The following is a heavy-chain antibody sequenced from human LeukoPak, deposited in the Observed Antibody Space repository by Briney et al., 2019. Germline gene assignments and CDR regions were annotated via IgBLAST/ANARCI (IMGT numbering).Heavy chain of an antibody. D-gene: IGHD4-17*01. CDR2: ISSSSSYI. V-gene: IGHV3-21*01. Sequence: GSLRLSCAASGFTFSSYSMNWVRQAPGKGLEWVSSISSSSSYIYYADSVKGRFTISGDNAKNSLYLQMNSLRAEDTAVYYCARDRPDYGDYGLGDYYYYYGMDVWGQGTTVTVSS. CDR1: GFTFSSYS. CDR3: ARDRPDYGDYGLGDYYYYYGMDV. J-gene: IGHJ6*02.